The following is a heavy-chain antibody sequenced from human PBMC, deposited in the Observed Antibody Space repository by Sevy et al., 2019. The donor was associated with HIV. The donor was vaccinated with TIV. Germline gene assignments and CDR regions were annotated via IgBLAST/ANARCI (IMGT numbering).Heavy chain of an antibody. Sequence: GGSLRLSCAASGFTRNNYAMNWVRQAPGKGLEWVSGISGSGVSTYYADSVKGRFTISRDNSKNTLYLQMNSLRAEDTAVYYCAKDSYFDNTLFDYWGQGTLVTVSS. CDR2: ISGSGVST. CDR1: GFTRNNYA. CDR3: AKDSYFDNTLFDY. V-gene: IGHV3-23*01. D-gene: IGHD3-22*01. J-gene: IGHJ4*02.